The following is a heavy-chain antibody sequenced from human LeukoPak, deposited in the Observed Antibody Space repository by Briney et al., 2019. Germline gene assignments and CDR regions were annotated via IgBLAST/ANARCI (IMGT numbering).Heavy chain of an antibody. Sequence: ASVKVSCKASGYTFTGYYMHWVRQAPGQGLEWMGWINTNTGNPTYAQGFTGRFVFSLDTSVSTAYLQISSLKAEDTAVYYCARAGLHYYYYYMDVWGKGTTVTVSS. V-gene: IGHV7-4-1*02. CDR2: INTNTGNP. J-gene: IGHJ6*03. CDR1: GYTFTGYY. CDR3: ARAGLHYYYYYMDV.